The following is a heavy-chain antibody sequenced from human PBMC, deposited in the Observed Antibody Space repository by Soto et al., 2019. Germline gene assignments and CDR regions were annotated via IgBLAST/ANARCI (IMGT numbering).Heavy chain of an antibody. CDR3: ARGHPLYYGSGSYYMRGYYYYYYMDV. CDR1: GGTFSSYA. D-gene: IGHD3-10*01. V-gene: IGHV1-69*13. CDR2: IIPIFGTA. Sequence: RASVKVSCKASGGTFSSYAISWVRQAPGQGLEWMGGIIPIFGTANYAQKFQGRVTITADESTSTAYMELRSLRSDDTAVYYCARGHPLYYGSGSYYMRGYYYYYYMDVWGKGTTVTVSS. J-gene: IGHJ6*03.